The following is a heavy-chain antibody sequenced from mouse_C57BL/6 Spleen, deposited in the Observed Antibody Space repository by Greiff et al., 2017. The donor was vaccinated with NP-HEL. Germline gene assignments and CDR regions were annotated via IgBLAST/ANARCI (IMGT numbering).Heavy chain of an antibody. D-gene: IGHD2-4*01. V-gene: IGHV5-17*01. J-gene: IGHJ3*01. Sequence: EVKLVESGGGLVKPGGSLKLSCAASGFTFSDYGMHWVRQAPEKGLEWVAYISSGSSTIYYADTVKGRFTISRDNAKNTLFLQMTSLRSEDTAMYYCAREEDYAFAYWGQGTLVTVSA. CDR1: GFTFSDYG. CDR2: ISSGSSTI. CDR3: AREEDYAFAY.